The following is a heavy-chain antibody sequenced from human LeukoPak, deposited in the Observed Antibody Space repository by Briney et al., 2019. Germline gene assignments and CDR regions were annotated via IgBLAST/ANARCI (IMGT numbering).Heavy chain of an antibody. V-gene: IGHV3-48*03. CDR1: GFTFSSCE. CDR2: ISHSGSTL. J-gene: IGHJ4*02. D-gene: IGHD5-24*01. CDR3: VAHGYNQDPDY. Sequence: PGGTLRLSCAGSGFTFSSCEMNWVRQAPGKGLERVSYISHSGSTLYYADSVKGRLTISRDNAKNSLYLQMDSLRAEDRAVYYCVAHGYNQDPDYWGQGTLVTVAA.